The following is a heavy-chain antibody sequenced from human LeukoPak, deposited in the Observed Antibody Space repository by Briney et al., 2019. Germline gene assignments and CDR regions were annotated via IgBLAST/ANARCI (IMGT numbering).Heavy chain of an antibody. D-gene: IGHD3-10*01. CDR2: IIPILGIA. V-gene: IGHV1-69*04. CDR1: GGTFSSYA. Sequence: SVKVSCKASGGTFSSYAISWVRQPPEQGLEWMGRIIPILGIANYAQKFQGRVTITADKSTSTAYMELSSLRSEDTAVYYCASQYGSGSYYNYYGMDVWGQGTTVTVSS. CDR3: ASQYGSGSYYNYYGMDV. J-gene: IGHJ6*02.